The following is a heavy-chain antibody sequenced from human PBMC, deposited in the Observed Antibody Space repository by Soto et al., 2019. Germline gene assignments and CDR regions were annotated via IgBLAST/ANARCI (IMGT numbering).Heavy chain of an antibody. V-gene: IGHV4-38-2*02. J-gene: IGHJ6*02. Sequence: SETLSLTCAVSGYSISSGYYWGWIRQPPGKGLEWIGSIFHSGSTYYNPSLKSRVAISVDTSKNQISLNLSSVTAADTAVYSCAREWKQDYYYYGMDVWGQATTVTVSS. CDR3: AREWKQDYYYYGMDV. CDR2: IFHSGST. CDR1: GYSISSGYY. D-gene: IGHD1-1*01.